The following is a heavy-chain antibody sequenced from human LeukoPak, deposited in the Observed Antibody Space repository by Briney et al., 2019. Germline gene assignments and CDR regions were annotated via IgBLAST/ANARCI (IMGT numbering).Heavy chain of an antibody. J-gene: IGHJ4*02. CDR1: GYSIGIGYY. D-gene: IGHD2-15*01. V-gene: IGHV4-38-2*02. CDR2: IYYSGST. CDR3: ARDHCSGGSCYFDY. Sequence: PSETLSLTCTVSGYSIGIGYYWGWIWQTPGKGLEWIGSIYYSGSTYYNPSLKSRVTISVDTSKNQFSLKLSSVTAADTAVYYCARDHCSGGSCYFDYWGQGTLVTVSS.